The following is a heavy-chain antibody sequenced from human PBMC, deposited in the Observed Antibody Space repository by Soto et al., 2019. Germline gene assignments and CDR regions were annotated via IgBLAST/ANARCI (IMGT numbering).Heavy chain of an antibody. D-gene: IGHD2-8*01. CDR2: IDPSDSYT. Sequence: GESRQISRKDSEYNFIDSWIIRVHQMPGKGLEWMGRIDPSDSYTNYSPSFQGHVTISADKSISTAYLQWSSLKASDTGMYYCARYYQGFDPWGQGTLVTVSS. CDR3: ARYYQGFDP. J-gene: IGHJ5*02. CDR1: EYNFIDSW. V-gene: IGHV5-10-1*01.